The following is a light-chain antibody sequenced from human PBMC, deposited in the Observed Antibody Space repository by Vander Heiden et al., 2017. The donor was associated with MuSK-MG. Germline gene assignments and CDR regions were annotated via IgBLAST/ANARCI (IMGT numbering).Light chain of an antibody. J-gene: IGKJ3*01. CDR1: QDISNY. Sequence: DIQMTQSPSSLSASVGDRVTITCQASQDISNYLNWYQQKPGKAPKLLIYDASNLETGVPSRFSGSGSGTDFTFTISSLQPEDIATYYCQQDDNLHLFGPGTKVXIK. CDR3: QQDDNLHL. CDR2: DAS. V-gene: IGKV1-33*01.